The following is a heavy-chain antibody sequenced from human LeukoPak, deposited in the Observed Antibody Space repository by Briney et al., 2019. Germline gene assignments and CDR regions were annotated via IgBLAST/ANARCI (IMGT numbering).Heavy chain of an antibody. D-gene: IGHD3-10*01. J-gene: IGHJ6*04. Sequence: PSQTLSLTCTVSGGSISSGDYYWSWIRQPPGKGLEWIGYIYYSGSTYYNPSLKSRVTISVDTSKNQFSLKLSSVTAADTAVYYCARGSYGSGSYIGWHYGMDVWGKGTTVTVSS. V-gene: IGHV4-30-4*01. CDR1: GGSISSGDYY. CDR3: ARGSYGSGSYIGWHYGMDV. CDR2: IYYSGST.